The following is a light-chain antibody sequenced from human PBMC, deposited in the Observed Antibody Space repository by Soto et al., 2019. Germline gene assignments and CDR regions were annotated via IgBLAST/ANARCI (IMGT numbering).Light chain of an antibody. J-gene: IGLJ1*01. V-gene: IGLV2-14*01. CDR3: SSYTAGGTI. Sequence: QSVLTQPASVSGSPGQSITISCTGTSGDVGGYYYVSGYQQLPGKAPKLMISEVSNRPSGVSNRFSGSKSGNTASLTISGLQAEDEADYYCSSYTAGGTIFGTGTKVTVL. CDR2: EVS. CDR1: SGDVGGYYY.